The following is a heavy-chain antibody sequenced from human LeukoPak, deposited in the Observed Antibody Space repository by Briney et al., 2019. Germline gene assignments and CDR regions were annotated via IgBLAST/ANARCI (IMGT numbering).Heavy chain of an antibody. Sequence: GGSLRLSCAASGFTFSSYSMNWVRQAPGKGLEWVSSISSSSSYIYYADSVKGRFTISRDNAKNSLYLQMNSLRAEDTAVYYCARDSPLQDGSGSYYNVEDYWGQGTLVTVSS. V-gene: IGHV3-21*01. CDR3: ARDSPLQDGSGSYYNVEDY. D-gene: IGHD3-10*01. CDR1: GFTFSSYS. J-gene: IGHJ4*02. CDR2: ISSSSSYI.